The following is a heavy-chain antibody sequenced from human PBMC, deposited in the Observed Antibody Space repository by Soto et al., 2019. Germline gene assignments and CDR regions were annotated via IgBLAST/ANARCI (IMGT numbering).Heavy chain of an antibody. V-gene: IGHV1-8*01. Sequence: GASVKVSCKASGYTFTSYDINWVRQATGQGLEWMGWMNPNSGNTGYAQKFQGRVTMTRNTSISTAYMELSSLRSEDTAVYYCARRRIMITFGGVIVRGNWFDPWGQGTLVTVSS. CDR3: ARRRIMITFGGVIVRGNWFDP. CDR2: MNPNSGNT. D-gene: IGHD3-16*02. CDR1: GYTFTSYD. J-gene: IGHJ5*02.